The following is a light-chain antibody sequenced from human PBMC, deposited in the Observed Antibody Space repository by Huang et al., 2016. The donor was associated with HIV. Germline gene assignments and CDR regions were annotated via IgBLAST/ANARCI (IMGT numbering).Light chain of an antibody. Sequence: DIQMTQSPSSLSASVGDRVTITCRASQSISSYLNWYQQKPGKAPNLLIYAASSLQSGVPSRFSGSGSGTDFTLTISSLQPEDFATYYCQQSYSTPDMYTFGQGTKLEIK. CDR2: AAS. CDR3: QQSYSTPDMYT. V-gene: IGKV1-39*01. J-gene: IGKJ2*01. CDR1: QSISSY.